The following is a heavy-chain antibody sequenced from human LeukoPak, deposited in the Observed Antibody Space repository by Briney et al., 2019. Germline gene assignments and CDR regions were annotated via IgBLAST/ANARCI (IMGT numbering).Heavy chain of an antibody. CDR3: ARSKGRGWYIF. CDR1: GCTFTSYY. Sequence: ASVKVSCKASGCTFTSYYMHWVRQAPGKGLKGKGRINPSCGSTSYAQKFQGRATMTRDTSTSTVYRELSSQRSEDTAVYYCARSKGRGWYIFWGQGTLVTVSS. V-gene: IGHV1-46*01. J-gene: IGHJ4*02. CDR2: INPSCGST. D-gene: IGHD6-19*01.